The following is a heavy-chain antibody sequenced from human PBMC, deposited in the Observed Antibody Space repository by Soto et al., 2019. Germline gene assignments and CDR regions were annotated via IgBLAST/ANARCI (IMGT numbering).Heavy chain of an antibody. CDR1: GYTFTGYY. CDR3: ARGDSNTTDSHPNAFDI. D-gene: IGHD1-1*01. Sequence: ASVKVSCKASGYTFTGYYMHWVRQAPGQGLEWMGWINPNSGGTNYAQEFQGRVTMTRDTSISTAYMELSRLRSDDTAVYYCARGDSNTTDSHPNAFDIWGQGTMVTVSS. V-gene: IGHV1-2*02. CDR2: INPNSGGT. J-gene: IGHJ3*02.